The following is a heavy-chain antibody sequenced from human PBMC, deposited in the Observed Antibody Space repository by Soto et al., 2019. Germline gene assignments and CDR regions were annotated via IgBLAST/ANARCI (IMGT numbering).Heavy chain of an antibody. CDR3: ARHKGGDPDYFDY. CDR1: GYSFTSDW. V-gene: IGHV5-10-1*01. Sequence: PGESLKISCVGSGYSFTSDWISWVRQMPGKGLEWMGRIDPSDSYINYSPSFQGHVAISADKSITTAYLQWSSLKASGTAMYYCARHKGGDPDYFDYWGQGTLVTVSS. D-gene: IGHD4-17*01. CDR2: IDPSDSYI. J-gene: IGHJ4*02.